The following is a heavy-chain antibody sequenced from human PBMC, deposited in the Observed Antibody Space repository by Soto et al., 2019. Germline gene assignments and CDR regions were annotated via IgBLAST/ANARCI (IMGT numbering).Heavy chain of an antibody. CDR1: GYTFTSYD. Sequence: ASVKVSCKASGYTFTSYDIHWVRQATGQGLEWLGWMHPNSGNTDYAQKFQGRVTITRITSMSTAYMELSSLKSEDTAVYYCARGRSVGCSSTSCYGPVPYYHMDVWGKGTAVTVSS. CDR2: MHPNSGNT. V-gene: IGHV1-8*01. CDR3: ARGRSVGCSSTSCYGPVPYYHMDV. D-gene: IGHD2-2*01. J-gene: IGHJ6*03.